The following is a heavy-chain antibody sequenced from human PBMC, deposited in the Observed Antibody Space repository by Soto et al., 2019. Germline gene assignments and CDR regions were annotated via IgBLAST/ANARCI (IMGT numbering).Heavy chain of an antibody. CDR1: GYTFTNYD. CDR2: ISTYTGNT. CDR3: ARGYYYGSGRPTPGGMDI. D-gene: IGHD3-10*01. V-gene: IGHV1-18*01. J-gene: IGHJ6*02. Sequence: QVHLVQSGAEVKKPGASVKVSCKDSGYTFTNYDINWVRHAPGQELEWMGWISTYTGNTNYAQKLKGRVTMTTDTSTSTAYMELRSLRSDDTAVYYCARGYYYGSGRPTPGGMDIWGQGTTVTVSS.